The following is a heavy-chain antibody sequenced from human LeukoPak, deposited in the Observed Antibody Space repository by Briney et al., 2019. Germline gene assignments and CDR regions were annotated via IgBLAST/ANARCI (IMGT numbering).Heavy chain of an antibody. J-gene: IGHJ5*02. D-gene: IGHD2-2*01. CDR3: VKVDWSSPKCYRLES. V-gene: IGHV3-30*02. Sequence: PGGSLRLSCAASGFTFSSYHMHWVRQAPGKGLEGVAFIQNDGGNRVYVDSVKGRFTVSRDNSKNTLYLQMKSLRPEDTAVFFCVKVDWSSPKCYRLESLGQGNLVNGSS. CDR1: GFTFSSYH. CDR2: IQNDGGNR.